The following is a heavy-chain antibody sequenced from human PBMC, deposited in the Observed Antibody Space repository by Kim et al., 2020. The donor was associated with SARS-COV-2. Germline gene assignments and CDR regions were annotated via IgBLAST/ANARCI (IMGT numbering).Heavy chain of an antibody. CDR1: GFTFSSYG. CDR2: IWYDGSNK. CDR3: AKDREYGSSTSCYGGFAY. V-gene: IGHV3-33*06. J-gene: IGHJ4*02. Sequence: GGSLRLSCAASGFTFSSYGMHWVRQAPGKGLEWVAVIWYDGSNKYYADSVKGRFTISRDNSKNTLYLQMNSLRAEDTAVYYCAKDREYGSSTSCYGGFAYWAQGTLVTASS. D-gene: IGHD2-2*01.